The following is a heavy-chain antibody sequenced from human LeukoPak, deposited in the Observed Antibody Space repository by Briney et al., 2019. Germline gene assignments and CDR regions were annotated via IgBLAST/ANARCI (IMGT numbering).Heavy chain of an antibody. CDR2: INHSGST. J-gene: IGHJ4*02. D-gene: IGHD3-16*01. V-gene: IGHV4-34*01. Sequence: PSETLSLTCAVYGGSFSGYYWSWIPQPPGKGLEWIGEINHSGSTNYNPSLKSRVTISVDTSKNQFSLKLSSVTAADTAVYYCARTHHYDYVWGSSNYFDYWGQGTLVTVSS. CDR3: ARTHHYDYVWGSSNYFDY. CDR1: GGSFSGYY.